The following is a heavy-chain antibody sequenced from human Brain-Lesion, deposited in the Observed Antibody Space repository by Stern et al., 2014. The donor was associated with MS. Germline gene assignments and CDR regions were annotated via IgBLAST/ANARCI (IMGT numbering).Heavy chain of an antibody. CDR3: ARFPASRPHVFDS. Sequence: VQLVESGPGLVKPSGPLSLTCAVSGGSISSSNWWSWVRQSPGKGLEWIGESDHSGSTIYNPSLKSRVTVSVDKSTNRFSLNLRSVTAADTAVYFCARFPASRPHVFDSWGQGTLVTVSS. D-gene: IGHD6-13*01. CDR2: SDHSGST. CDR1: GGSISSSNW. J-gene: IGHJ4*02. V-gene: IGHV4-4*02.